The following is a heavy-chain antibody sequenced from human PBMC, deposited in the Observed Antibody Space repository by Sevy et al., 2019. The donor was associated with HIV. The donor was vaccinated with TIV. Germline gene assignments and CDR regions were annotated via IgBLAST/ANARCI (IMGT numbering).Heavy chain of an antibody. CDR1: GFSFSSFY. D-gene: IGHD2-2*01. CDR2: ISSSGQTT. Sequence: GGSLRLSCAASGFSFSSFYMTWIRQAPGKGLQWVAYISSSGQTTYYADSVKGRFVVSRDNAKNSLFLHINSLRAEDTGVFFCARIPAMSPPNSGMDLGGKGPTVT. V-gene: IGHV3-11*01. CDR3: ARIPAMSPPNSGMDL. J-gene: IGHJ6*04.